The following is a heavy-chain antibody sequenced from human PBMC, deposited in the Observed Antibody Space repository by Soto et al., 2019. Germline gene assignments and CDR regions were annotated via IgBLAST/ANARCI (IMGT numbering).Heavy chain of an antibody. CDR2: ISGSGGST. Sequence: PGGSLRLSCAASGFTFSSYAMSWVRQAPGKGLEWVSAISGSGGSTYYADSVKGRFTISRDNSKNTLYLQMNSLRAEDTAVYYCAKDKGYCTSTSCSLDYWGQGTLVTVSS. CDR1: GFTFSSYA. D-gene: IGHD2-2*01. J-gene: IGHJ4*02. V-gene: IGHV3-23*01. CDR3: AKDKGYCTSTSCSLDY.